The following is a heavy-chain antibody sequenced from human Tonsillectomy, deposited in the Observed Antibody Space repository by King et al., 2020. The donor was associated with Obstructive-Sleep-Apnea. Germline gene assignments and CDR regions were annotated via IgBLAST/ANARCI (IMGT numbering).Heavy chain of an antibody. CDR1: GYSFTSYW. Sequence: QLVQSGAEVKKPGESLKISCKASGYSFTSYWIGWVRQMPGKGLEWMGIIYPNDSDTKYSPTFLGQVTISADKSISTAYLQWSSLKAPDTAMYYCARPLESHTSSVLWYFDLWGRGTLVTVSS. CDR3: ARPLESHTSSVLWYFDL. CDR2: IYPNDSDT. D-gene: IGHD6-6*01. J-gene: IGHJ2*01. V-gene: IGHV5-51*01.